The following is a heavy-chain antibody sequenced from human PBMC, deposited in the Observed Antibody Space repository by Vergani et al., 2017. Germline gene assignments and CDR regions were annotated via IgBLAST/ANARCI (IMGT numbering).Heavy chain of an antibody. CDR1: GFPFSSYG. CDR2: IRYDGSNK. V-gene: IGHV3-30*02. Sequence: QVQLVESGGGVVQPGGSLRLSCAASGFPFSSYGMHWVRQAPGKGLEWVAFIRYDGSNKYYADSVKGRFTISRDNSKNTLYLQMNSLRAEDTAVYYCAKDSGSSGWYDGGCSDYWGQGTLVTVSS. CDR3: AKDSGSSGWYDGGCSDY. J-gene: IGHJ4*02. D-gene: IGHD6-19*01.